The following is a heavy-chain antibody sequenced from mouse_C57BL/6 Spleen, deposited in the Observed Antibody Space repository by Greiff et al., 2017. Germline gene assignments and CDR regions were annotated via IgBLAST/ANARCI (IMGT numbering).Heavy chain of an antibody. CDR3: ARSPYYGSRGYAMDY. CDR1: GYTFTSYW. J-gene: IGHJ4*01. V-gene: IGHV1-61*01. D-gene: IGHD1-1*01. CDR2: IYPSDSET. Sequence: VQLQQSGAELVRPGSSVKLSCKASGYTFTSYWMDWVKQRPGQGLEWIGNIYPSDSETHYNQKFKDKATLTVDKSSSTAYMQLSSLTSEDSAVYYCARSPYYGSRGYAMDYWGQGTSVTVSS.